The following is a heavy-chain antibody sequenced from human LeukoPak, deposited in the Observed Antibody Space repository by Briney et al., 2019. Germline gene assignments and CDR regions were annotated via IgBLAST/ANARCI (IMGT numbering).Heavy chain of an antibody. Sequence: SRTLSLTSAISGDSVSINSAAWNWIRQSPSSGLEWQGRTYYRSKWYNDYAVSVKSRIPINPYTAQNQFSLQLISVTPEDTAVYYWARAITMIVVVPTGWFDPWGQGTLVTVSS. J-gene: IGHJ5*02. CDR3: ARAITMIVVVPTGWFDP. CDR1: GDSVSINSAA. CDR2: TYYRSKWYN. V-gene: IGHV6-1*01. D-gene: IGHD3-22*01.